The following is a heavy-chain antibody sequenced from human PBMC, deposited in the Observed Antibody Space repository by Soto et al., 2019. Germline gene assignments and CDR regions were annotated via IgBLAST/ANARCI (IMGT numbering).Heavy chain of an antibody. V-gene: IGHV4-59*01. D-gene: IGHD3-10*01. Sequence: SETLSLTCTVSGGSISSYYWSWIRQPPGKGLEWIGYIYYSGSTNYNPSLKSRVTISVDTSKNQFSLKLSSVTAVDTAVYYCARAGGYYGSGSYEGDFDYWGQGTLVTVSS. CDR2: IYYSGST. CDR1: GGSISSYY. J-gene: IGHJ4*02. CDR3: ARAGGYYGSGSYEGDFDY.